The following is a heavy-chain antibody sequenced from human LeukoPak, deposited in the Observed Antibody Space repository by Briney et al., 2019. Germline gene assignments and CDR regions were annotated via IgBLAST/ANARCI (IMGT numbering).Heavy chain of an antibody. Sequence: PGGSLRLSCAASGFTFNTYSMNWVRQAPGKGLEWVSYISSSSSTIYYADSVKGRFTISRDNAKNSLYLQMNSLKAEDTAVYYCARVVCSSTSCYIDDLYYFDYWGQGTLATVSS. CDR3: ARVVCSSTSCYIDDLYYFDY. D-gene: IGHD2-2*01. CDR1: GFTFNTYS. J-gene: IGHJ4*02. CDR2: ISSSSSTI. V-gene: IGHV3-48*01.